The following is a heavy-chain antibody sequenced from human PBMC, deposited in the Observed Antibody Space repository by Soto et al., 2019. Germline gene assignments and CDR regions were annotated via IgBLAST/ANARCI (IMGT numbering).Heavy chain of an antibody. V-gene: IGHV1-69*10. J-gene: IGHJ5*02. CDR3: AAAYPQLVGVPYDILTGRGWFDP. CDR1: GRPFSSYA. D-gene: IGHD3-9*01. CDR2: IIPILGTA. Sequence: GASVKVSCKAPGRPFSSYAISWVRQAPGQGLEWMGGIIPILGTANYAQKFQERVTITRDMSTSTAYMELSSLRPEDTAVYYCAAAYPQLVGVPYDILTGRGWFDPWGQGTLVTVSS.